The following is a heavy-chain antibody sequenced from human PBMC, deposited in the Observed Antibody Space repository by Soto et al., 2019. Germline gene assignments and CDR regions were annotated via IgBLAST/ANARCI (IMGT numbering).Heavy chain of an antibody. Sequence: SQPLSLTCAMSGASVSGNSAACNWIRQSPSRGLEWLGRTYYRSKWYNDYSVSVKSRITVTPDTSKNQFSLHLKSVTPEDTAVYYCARESTYSESSDSYFDYWGQGALVTVSS. CDR1: GASVSGNSAA. J-gene: IGHJ4*02. CDR3: ARESTYSESSDSYFDY. D-gene: IGHD6-19*01. V-gene: IGHV6-1*01. CDR2: TYYRSKWYN.